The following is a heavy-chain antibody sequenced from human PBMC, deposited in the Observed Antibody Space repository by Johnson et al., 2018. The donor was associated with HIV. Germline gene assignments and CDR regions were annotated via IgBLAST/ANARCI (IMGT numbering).Heavy chain of an antibody. Sequence: VQLVESGGGLVQPGGSLRLSCAASGFTFSSYAMSWVRQAPGKGLEWVSGINWNGGSTGYADSVKGRFTISRDNARNFLYLQMNSVRAEDTALYFCARVLNARPQWALDIWGQGTMVTVSS. CDR1: GFTFSSYA. V-gene: IGHV3-20*04. J-gene: IGHJ3*02. D-gene: IGHD5-24*01. CDR2: INWNGGST. CDR3: ARVLNARPQWALDI.